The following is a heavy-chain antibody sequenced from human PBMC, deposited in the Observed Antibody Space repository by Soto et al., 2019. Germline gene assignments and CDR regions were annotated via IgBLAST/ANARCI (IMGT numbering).Heavy chain of an antibody. D-gene: IGHD1-26*01. J-gene: IGHJ5*02. V-gene: IGHV4-61*08. CDR2: VYYSGST. Sequence: SETLSLTCTVSGDSVSSGAYYWSWIRQPPGKGLEWIGYVYYSGSTSYNPSLETGVTISVDTSKNQFSLKLTSVTPADTAIYYCARVRRSTSRLDPWGQGTLVTVS. CDR3: ARVRRSTSRLDP. CDR1: GDSVSSGAYY.